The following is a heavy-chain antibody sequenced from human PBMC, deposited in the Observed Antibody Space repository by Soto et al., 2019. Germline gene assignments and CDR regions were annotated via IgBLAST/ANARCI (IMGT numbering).Heavy chain of an antibody. D-gene: IGHD2-2*01. CDR3: AKSGQSSWANMDV. J-gene: IGHJ6*02. CDR2: ISGGGDKT. CDR1: GFTFSSYA. Sequence: EVQLLESGGGLVQPGGSLRLSCAASGFTFSSYAINWVRQAPGKGLEWVSTISGGGDKTYYADSVKGRFTISRDNSKNTLSLQMNSLRAEDTAVYYCAKSGQSSWANMDVWGQGTTVTVSS. V-gene: IGHV3-23*01.